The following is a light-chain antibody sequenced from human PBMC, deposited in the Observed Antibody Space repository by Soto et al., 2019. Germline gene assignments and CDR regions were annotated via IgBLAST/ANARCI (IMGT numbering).Light chain of an antibody. V-gene: IGKV3-15*01. CDR3: QQYNNSPMYT. CDR1: QSVSSN. Sequence: EIVMTQSPATLSVSPGERATLSCRASQSVSSNLAWYQQKPGQAPRRLIYGASTRATGIPARFSGSGSGTEFTLTISSLQSEDFAVYYCQQYNNSPMYTFGQGTKLEIK. J-gene: IGKJ2*01. CDR2: GAS.